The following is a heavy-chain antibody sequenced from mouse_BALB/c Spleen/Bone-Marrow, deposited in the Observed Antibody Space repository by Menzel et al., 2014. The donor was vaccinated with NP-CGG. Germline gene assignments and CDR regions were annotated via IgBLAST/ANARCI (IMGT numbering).Heavy chain of an antibody. D-gene: IGHD2-2*01. CDR3: ASYVYGYYFDY. V-gene: IGHV14-3*02. J-gene: IGHJ2*01. CDR1: GFNVKDTY. Sequence: EVKLVESGAELVKPGASVKLSCTASGFNVKDTYIHWVKQRPEQGLEWIGRTDPANGNTKYDPKFQGKATITADTSSNTAYLQLSSLTSEDTAVYYCASYVYGYYFDYWGQGTTLTVSS. CDR2: TDPANGNT.